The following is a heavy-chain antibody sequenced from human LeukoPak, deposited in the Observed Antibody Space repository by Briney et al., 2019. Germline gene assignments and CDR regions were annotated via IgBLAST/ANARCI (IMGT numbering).Heavy chain of an antibody. V-gene: IGHV1-69*04. J-gene: IGHJ4*02. CDR1: GGTFSSYA. CDR2: IIPILGIA. CDR3: ARDRGGGRDGYNGQNWYFDY. D-gene: IGHD5-24*01. Sequence: SVTVSFKASGGTFSSYAISWVRQAPGQGLEWMGRIIPILGIANYAQKFQGRVTITADKSTSTAYMELSSLRSEDTAVYYCARDRGGGRDGYNGQNWYFDYWGQGTLVTVSS.